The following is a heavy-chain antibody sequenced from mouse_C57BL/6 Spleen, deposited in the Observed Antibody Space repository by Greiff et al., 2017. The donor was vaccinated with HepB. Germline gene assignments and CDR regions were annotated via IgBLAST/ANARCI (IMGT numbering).Heavy chain of an antibody. CDR1: GYTFTSYW. CDR3: AGAGATYDQAWFAY. J-gene: IGHJ3*01. CDR2: IDPNSGGT. V-gene: IGHV1-72*01. D-gene: IGHD2-12*01. Sequence: QVQLQQPGAELVKPGASVKLSCKASGYTFTSYWMHWVKQRPGRGLEWIGRIDPNSGGTKYNEKFKSKATLTVDKPSSTAYMQLSSLTSEDSAVYYWAGAGATYDQAWFAYWGQGTLVTVSA.